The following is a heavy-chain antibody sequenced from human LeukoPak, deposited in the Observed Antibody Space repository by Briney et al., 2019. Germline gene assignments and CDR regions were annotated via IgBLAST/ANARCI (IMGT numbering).Heavy chain of an antibody. Sequence: GGFLKLSCAASGFTFSGSAMHWVRQASGKGLEWVGLIRSSTNNYATAYAASVRGRFTISRDASKDTTYLQMNSLKTEDTAVYYCTGGSGWYSPDYWGQGTLVTVSS. CDR1: GFTFSGSA. CDR2: IRSSTNNYAT. J-gene: IGHJ4*02. V-gene: IGHV3-73*01. CDR3: TGGSGWYSPDY. D-gene: IGHD6-19*01.